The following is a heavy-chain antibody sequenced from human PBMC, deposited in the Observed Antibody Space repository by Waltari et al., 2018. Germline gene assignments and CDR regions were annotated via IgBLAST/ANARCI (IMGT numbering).Heavy chain of an antibody. CDR2: IYWNDDK. Sequence: QITLKESGPTLVKPTQTLTLTCTFSGFSLSTRGVGVGWIRQPPGKALEWLALIYWNDDKRYSPSLKSRLTITKDTSKNQVVLTMTNMDPVDTATYYCAHLKSIAAREAFDYWGQGTLVTVSS. CDR3: AHLKSIAAREAFDY. J-gene: IGHJ4*02. CDR1: GFSLSTRGVG. V-gene: IGHV2-5*01. D-gene: IGHD6-6*01.